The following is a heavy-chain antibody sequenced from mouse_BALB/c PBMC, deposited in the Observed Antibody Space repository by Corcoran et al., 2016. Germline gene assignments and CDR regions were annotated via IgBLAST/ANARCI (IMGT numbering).Heavy chain of an antibody. J-gene: IGHJ3*01. CDR3: AAGFAY. Sequence: EVQLQQSGAELVRPGALVKLSCKASGFNIKDYYMHWVKKRPEQGLEWIGWIDPENGNTIYDPKFQGKASITADTSSNTAYLQLSSLTSEDTAVYYCAAGFAYWGQGTLVTVSA. CDR2: IDPENGNT. CDR1: GFNIKDYY. V-gene: IGHV14-1*02.